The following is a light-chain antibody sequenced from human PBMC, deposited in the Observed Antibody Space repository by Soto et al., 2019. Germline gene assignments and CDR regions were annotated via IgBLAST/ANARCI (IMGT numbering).Light chain of an antibody. CDR2: GAS. J-gene: IGKJ5*01. Sequence: EIVLTQSPVTLSLSPGERVTLSCRASQSVRNFLAWYQQKPGQAPRLLIYGASSRATGIPDRFSGSGSGTDFTLTIRRLEPEDFAVYYCQQYGSSPSITFGQGTQREIK. CDR1: QSVRNF. V-gene: IGKV3-20*01. CDR3: QQYGSSPSIT.